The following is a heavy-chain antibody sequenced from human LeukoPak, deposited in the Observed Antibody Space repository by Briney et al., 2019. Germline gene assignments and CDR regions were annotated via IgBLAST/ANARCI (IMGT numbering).Heavy chain of an antibody. CDR2: ILYDGSNK. CDR1: GFTFSNYG. J-gene: IGHJ4*02. CDR3: AKGNTLYSSAWFDY. V-gene: IGHV3-30*02. Sequence: GGSLRLSCAASGFTFSNYGMHWVRQAPGKGLEWVAFILYDGSNKYYADSVKGRFTISRDNSKNRLYMQMNSLRAEDTAVYYCAKGNTLYSSAWFDYWGQGTLVTVSS. D-gene: IGHD6-19*01.